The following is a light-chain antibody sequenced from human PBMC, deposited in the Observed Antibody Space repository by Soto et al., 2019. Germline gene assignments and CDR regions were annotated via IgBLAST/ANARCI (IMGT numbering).Light chain of an antibody. CDR1: QGITSY. V-gene: IGKV1-27*01. CDR2: AAS. Sequence: DIQMAQSPSSLSASIGDRVTITCRASQGITSYLAWYQQKPGKVPKVLIYAASTLQSGVPSRFSGSGSGTDFTLTISSLQPEDFAIYYCQKYDGPPFTFGPGTTVDIK. J-gene: IGKJ3*01. CDR3: QKYDGPPFT.